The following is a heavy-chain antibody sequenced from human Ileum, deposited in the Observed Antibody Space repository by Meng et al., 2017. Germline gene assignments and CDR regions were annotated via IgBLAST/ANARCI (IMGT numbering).Heavy chain of an antibody. CDR3: AGGGNYYIY. Sequence: GESLKISCAASGFTLTNYWMSWVRQAPGKGLEWVANIKQDGSEIYYVDSVKGRFTISRDNAKNSLYLQMNSLRAEDTAVYHCAGGGNYYIYWGQGKLV. CDR1: GFTLTNYW. J-gene: IGHJ4*02. D-gene: IGHD1-26*01. CDR2: IKQDGSEI. V-gene: IGHV3-7*01.